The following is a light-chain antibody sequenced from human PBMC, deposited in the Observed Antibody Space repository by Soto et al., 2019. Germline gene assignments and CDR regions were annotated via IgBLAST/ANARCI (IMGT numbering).Light chain of an antibody. V-gene: IGKV1-5*03. J-gene: IGKJ1*01. Sequence: DIQMTKSLSTLSVSVGDRVTITCRASQSISSWLAWYQQKPGKAPKLLIYKASTLESGIPSRFSGSGSGTEFTLTISSLQPDDFATYYCQQYNSYPWTFGQGTKVEIK. CDR2: KAS. CDR3: QQYNSYPWT. CDR1: QSISSW.